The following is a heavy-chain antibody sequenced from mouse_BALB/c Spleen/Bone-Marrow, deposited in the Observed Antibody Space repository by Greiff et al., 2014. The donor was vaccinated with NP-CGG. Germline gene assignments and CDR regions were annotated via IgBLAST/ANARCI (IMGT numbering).Heavy chain of an antibody. J-gene: IGHJ1*01. CDR1: GFTFSSYY. D-gene: IGHD2-1*01. V-gene: IGHV5-6-2*01. Sequence: EVKVVESGGGLVKLGGSLKLSCAASGFTFSSYYMSWVRQTPEKRLELFAAINSNGGSTYYPDTVKGRFTISRDNAKNTLYLQMSSLKSEDTALFYCAGFYYGNNWYFDVWGAGTTVTVSS. CDR3: AGFYYGNNWYFDV. CDR2: INSNGGST.